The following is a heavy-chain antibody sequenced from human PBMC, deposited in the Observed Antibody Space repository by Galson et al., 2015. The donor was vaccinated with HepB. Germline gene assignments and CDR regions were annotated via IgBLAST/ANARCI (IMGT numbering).Heavy chain of an antibody. CDR1: GGSFSGYY. D-gene: IGHD3-22*01. CDR2: VNHSGST. V-gene: IGHV4-34*01. J-gene: IGHJ4*02. CDR3: ARVFRRITMIVVVIPAPYFDY. Sequence: ETLSLTCAVYGGSFSGYYWSWIRQPPGKGLEWIGEVNHSGSTNYNPSLKSRVTISVDTSKNQFSLKLSSVTAADTAVYYCARVFRRITMIVVVIPAPYFDYWGQGTLVTVSS.